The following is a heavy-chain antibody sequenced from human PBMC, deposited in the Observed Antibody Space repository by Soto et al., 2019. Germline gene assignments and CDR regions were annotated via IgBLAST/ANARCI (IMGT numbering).Heavy chain of an antibody. Sequence: SETLFLTYTVSGASIRVHSYYWTWIRQPPGKGLEWIGSSYYSGTTYFNPSLKSRATISVDTSKNQFSLRLTSVTAADTAIYYCTRRYNWNHNYLDPWGQGAPGTRS. CDR1: GASIRVHSYY. CDR3: TRRYNWNHNYLDP. V-gene: IGHV4-39*01. CDR2: SYYSGTT. D-gene: IGHD1-20*01. J-gene: IGHJ5*02.